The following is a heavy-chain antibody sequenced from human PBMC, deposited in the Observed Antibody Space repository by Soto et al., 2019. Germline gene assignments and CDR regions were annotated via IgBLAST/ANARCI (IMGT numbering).Heavy chain of an antibody. D-gene: IGHD3-16*01. Sequence: SETLSLTCTVSGGSVNTVDYDWSWIRQPPAEGLEWIGYIFFSGRTDYNPSLKSRVSISVDTSKNQFSLELTSVTAADTAVYYCARIQRDNAFGNFAYWGRGTLVTVS. CDR2: IFFSGRT. J-gene: IGHJ4*02. V-gene: IGHV4-30-4*01. CDR3: ARIQRDNAFGNFAY. CDR1: GGSVNTVDYD.